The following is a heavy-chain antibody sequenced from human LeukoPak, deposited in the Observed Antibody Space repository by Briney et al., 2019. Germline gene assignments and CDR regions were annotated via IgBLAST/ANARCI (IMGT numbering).Heavy chain of an antibody. V-gene: IGHV1-2*02. J-gene: IGHJ4*02. CDR1: GHIFTGYY. CDR3: ATDGAVAGTAYPEY. D-gene: IGHD6-19*01. Sequence: ASVKVSCKDSGHIFTGYYIHWVRQAPGQGLEWMAWIHAETGVTYYAQKFQGRVTLTRDTSISTAYMELSSLTSDDTALYYCATDGAVAGTAYPEYWGQGTLVTVSS. CDR2: IHAETGVT.